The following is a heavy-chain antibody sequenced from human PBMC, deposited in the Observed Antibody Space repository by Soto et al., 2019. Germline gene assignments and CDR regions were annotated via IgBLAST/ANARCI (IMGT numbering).Heavy chain of an antibody. CDR2: IWYDGSNK. J-gene: IGHJ3*02. D-gene: IGHD3-22*01. CDR1: GFTFSSYG. Sequence: GGSLRLSCAASGFTFSSYGMHWVRQAPGKGLEWVAVIWYDGSNKYYADSVKGRFTISRDNSKNTLYLQMNSLRAEDTAVFYCARDYDSSGGWFDDAFDIWGQGTMVTVSS. CDR3: ARDYDSSGGWFDDAFDI. V-gene: IGHV3-33*01.